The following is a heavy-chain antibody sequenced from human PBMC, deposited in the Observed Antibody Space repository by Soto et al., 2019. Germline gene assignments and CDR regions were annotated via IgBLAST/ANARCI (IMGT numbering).Heavy chain of an antibody. V-gene: IGHV1-2*04. J-gene: IGHJ4*02. D-gene: IGHD6-19*01. CDR1: GYTFTGYY. CDR2: INPNSGGT. Sequence: ASVKVSCKASGYTFTGYYMHWVRQAPGQGLEWKGWINPNSGGTNYAQKFQGWVTMTRDTSISTAYMELSRLRSDDTAVYYCARGSSKEWLVRYYFDYWGQGTLVTVSS. CDR3: ARGSSKEWLVRYYFDY.